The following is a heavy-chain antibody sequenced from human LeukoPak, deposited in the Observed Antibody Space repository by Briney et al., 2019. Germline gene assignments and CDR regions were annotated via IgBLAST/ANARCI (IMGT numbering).Heavy chain of an antibody. D-gene: IGHD3-10*01. J-gene: IGHJ4*02. CDR1: GGSFSGYY. Sequence: SETLSLTCAVYGGSFSGYYWSWIRQPPGKGLEWIGEINHSGSTNYNPSLKSRVTISVDTSKNQFSLKLSSVTAADTAVYYRAHGSGTYYYFDYWGQGTLVTVSS. CDR2: INHSGST. CDR3: AHGSGTYYYFDY. V-gene: IGHV4-34*01.